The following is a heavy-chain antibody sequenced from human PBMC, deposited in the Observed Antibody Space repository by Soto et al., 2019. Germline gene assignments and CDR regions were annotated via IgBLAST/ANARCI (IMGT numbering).Heavy chain of an antibody. CDR1: GGTFSSYT. D-gene: IGHD5-12*01. Sequence: QVQLVQSGAEVKKPGSSVKVSCKASGGTFSSYTISWVRQAPGQGLEWMGRIIPILGIANYAQKFQGRVTITADKSTSTAYMELSSLRSEDTAVYYCAGYIVATMGGLGAFDIWGQGTMVTVSS. CDR2: IIPILGIA. CDR3: AGYIVATMGGLGAFDI. J-gene: IGHJ3*02. V-gene: IGHV1-69*02.